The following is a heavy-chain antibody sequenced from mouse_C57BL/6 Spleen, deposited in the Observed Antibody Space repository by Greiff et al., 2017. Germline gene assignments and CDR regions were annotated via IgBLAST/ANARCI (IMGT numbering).Heavy chain of an antibody. CDR3: ARRGYYGSSPLFDY. D-gene: IGHD1-1*01. V-gene: IGHV1-54*01. Sequence: VQLQQSGAELVRPGTSVKVSCKSSGYAFTNSLIEWVKPRPGQGLERSGVVNPESGVTNYNEKFKGKATLTADKSSSTAYLQLSSLTSEDSAVYFCARRGYYGSSPLFDYWGQGTTLTVSS. J-gene: IGHJ2*01. CDR1: GYAFTNSL. CDR2: VNPESGVT.